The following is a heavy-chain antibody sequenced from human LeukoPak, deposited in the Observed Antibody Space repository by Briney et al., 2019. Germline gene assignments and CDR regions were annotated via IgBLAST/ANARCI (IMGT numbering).Heavy chain of an antibody. CDR1: GFTVSSNY. D-gene: IGHD3-16*01. CDR2: ISGSGGST. J-gene: IGHJ3*02. Sequence: GGSLRLSCAASGFTVSSNYMSWVRQAPGKGLEWVSAISGSGGSTYYADSVKGRFTISRDNSKNTLYLQMNSLRAEDTAVYYCAKGSTSGGRAGAFDIWGQGTMVTVSS. CDR3: AKGSTSGGRAGAFDI. V-gene: IGHV3-23*01.